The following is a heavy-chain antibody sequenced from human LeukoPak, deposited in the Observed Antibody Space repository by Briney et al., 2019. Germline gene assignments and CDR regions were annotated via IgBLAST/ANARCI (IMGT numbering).Heavy chain of an antibody. CDR2: IWYDASNK. Sequence: PGGSLRLTCAASGFTFSSFGMHWVPQAPGKGLEWLAVIWYDASNKYYADSVKGRFTISRDNSKNTPFLQMNSLRDDDTAVYYCVRGVGVSRFNYFDPWGQGTLVIVSS. J-gene: IGHJ5*02. D-gene: IGHD6-13*01. CDR1: GFTFSSFG. CDR3: VRGVGVSRFNYFDP. V-gene: IGHV3-33*01.